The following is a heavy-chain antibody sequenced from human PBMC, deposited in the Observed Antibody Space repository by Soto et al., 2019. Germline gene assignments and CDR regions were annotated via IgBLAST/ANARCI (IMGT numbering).Heavy chain of an antibody. CDR2: IIPIFGTA. J-gene: IGHJ6*02. CDR3: ARGSGGSSYYYYGMDV. Sequence: QVQLVQSGAEVKKPGSSVKVSCKASRGTFSSYAINSVRQAPGQGLEWMGGIIPIFGTANYAQKFQGRVTISADESTSTAYMELSSLRSEDTAVYYCARGSGGSSYYYYGMDVWGQGTTVTVSS. CDR1: RGTFSSYA. D-gene: IGHD2-15*01. V-gene: IGHV1-69*12.